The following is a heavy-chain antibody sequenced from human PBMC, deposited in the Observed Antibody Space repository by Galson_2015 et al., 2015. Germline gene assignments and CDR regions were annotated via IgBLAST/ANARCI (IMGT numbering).Heavy chain of an antibody. CDR1: EFTFSSYY. J-gene: IGHJ4*02. D-gene: IGHD3-3*01. Sequence: SLRLSCAASEFTFSSYYMSWVRQAPGKGLEWVSSISSTTTYIYYADSVKGRFTISRDNAKNSLYLQMKSLGAEDTAVYYCARQILDYDFWSGYYPTNVDCWGQGTLVTVSS. CDR3: ARQILDYDFWSGYYPTNVDC. CDR2: ISSTTTYI. V-gene: IGHV3-21*01.